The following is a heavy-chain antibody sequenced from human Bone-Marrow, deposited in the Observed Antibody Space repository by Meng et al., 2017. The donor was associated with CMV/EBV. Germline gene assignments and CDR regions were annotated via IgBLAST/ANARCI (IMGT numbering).Heavy chain of an antibody. CDR1: EFTFSKYA. V-gene: IGHV3-23*01. D-gene: IGHD2-15*01. CDR2: MSGSGDFT. Sequence: GGSLRLSCAVSEFTFSKYAMSWVRQAPGKGLEWLSAMSGSGDFTYYADSVKGRFTISRDNSKNTLYLQMNSLRAEDTAVYYCAKDDFLGYCRIISCTGAMDVWGQGTTVTVSS. J-gene: IGHJ6*02. CDR3: AKDDFLGYCRIISCTGAMDV.